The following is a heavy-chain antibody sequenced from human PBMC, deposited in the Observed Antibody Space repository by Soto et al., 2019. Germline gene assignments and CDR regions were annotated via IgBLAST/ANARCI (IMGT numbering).Heavy chain of an antibody. CDR2: ISFSGAT. V-gene: IGHV4-59*01. D-gene: IGHD5-12*01. Sequence: SETLALRCAVSGVSITSNFWSWIRQTPGKGLDWIGSISFSGATYSNPSLKGRAALSVDTSENHLSLTLNSVTSADTAAYFCARDRRDGYKRYFECWGQGNQV. CDR1: GVSITSNF. CDR3: ARDRRDGYKRYFEC. J-gene: IGHJ4*02.